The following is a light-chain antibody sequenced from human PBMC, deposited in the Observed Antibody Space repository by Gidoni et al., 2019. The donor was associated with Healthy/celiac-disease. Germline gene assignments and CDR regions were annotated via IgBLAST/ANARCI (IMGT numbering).Light chain of an antibody. J-gene: IGLJ2*01. CDR2: GKH. V-gene: IGLV3-19*01. Sequence: SSALTQDPAVSVALGQTVRITCQGDSLRSYYASWYQQKPGQAPVLVIYGKHNRPPGIPDRFSGSSSGNTASLTITGAQAEDEADYYCNSRDSSGNHVVFGRGTKLTVL. CDR3: NSRDSSGNHVV. CDR1: SLRSYY.